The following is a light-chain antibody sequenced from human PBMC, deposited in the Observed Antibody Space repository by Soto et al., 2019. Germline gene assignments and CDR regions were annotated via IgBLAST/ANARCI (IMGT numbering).Light chain of an antibody. CDR3: SSYTRSDVV. V-gene: IGLV2-14*01. CDR2: EVS. Sequence: QSVLTQPASVSGSPGQSITISCTGTSSDVGGYNYVSWYQQHPGKAPKLMIYEVSNRPSGVSNRFSGSKSGNTASLTISGLQAEDEADYYCSSYTRSDVVFGGGTKLTVL. J-gene: IGLJ2*01. CDR1: SSDVGGYNY.